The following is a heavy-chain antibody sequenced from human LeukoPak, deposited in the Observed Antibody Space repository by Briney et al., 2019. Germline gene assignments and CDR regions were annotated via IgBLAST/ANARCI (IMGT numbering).Heavy chain of an antibody. Sequence: SETLSLTCAVYGGSFSGYYWSWIRQPPGRGLEWIGEINHSGSTNYNPSLKSRVTISVDTSKNQFSLKLSSVTAADTAVYYCARGLGDGSGSYWGYYYYYMDVWGKGTTVTVSS. D-gene: IGHD3-10*01. CDR1: GGSFSGYY. CDR2: INHSGST. CDR3: ARGLGDGSGSYWGYYYYYMDV. V-gene: IGHV4-34*01. J-gene: IGHJ6*03.